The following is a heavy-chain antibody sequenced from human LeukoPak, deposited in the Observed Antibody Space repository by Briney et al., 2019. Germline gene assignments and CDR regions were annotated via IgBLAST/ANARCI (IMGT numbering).Heavy chain of an antibody. D-gene: IGHD6-13*01. V-gene: IGHV1-69*13. CDR3: ARVGGYGAAGTVDY. J-gene: IGHJ4*02. CDR1: GGTFSSYA. CDR2: IIPIFGTA. Sequence: ASVKVSCKASGGTFSSYAISWVRQAPGQGLEWMGGIIPIFGTANYAQKFQGRVTITADESTSTAYMELSSLRSEDTAVYYCARVGGYGAAGTVDYWGQGTLVTVSS.